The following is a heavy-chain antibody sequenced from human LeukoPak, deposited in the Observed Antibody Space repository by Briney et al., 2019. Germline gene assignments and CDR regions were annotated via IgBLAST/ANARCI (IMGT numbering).Heavy chain of an antibody. CDR1: GFTFNSYW. J-gene: IGHJ4*02. CDR3: ARGFWGWEVDY. CDR2: INGDGSST. D-gene: IGHD3-16*01. V-gene: IGHV3-74*01. Sequence: GGSLRLSCAASGFTFNSYWMHWVRQAPGKELVCVSRINGDGSSTNYAGTVKGRFTISRDNAKNTLYLQMNSLRADDTAVYYCARGFWGWEVDYWGQVTLVTVSS.